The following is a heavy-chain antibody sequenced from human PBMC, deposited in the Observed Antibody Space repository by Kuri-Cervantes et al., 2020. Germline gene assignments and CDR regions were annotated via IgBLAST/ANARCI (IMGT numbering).Heavy chain of an antibody. CDR2: ISYDGSNK. D-gene: IGHD3-10*01. CDR1: GFTFSSYG. CDR3: ARRSGGGGSYDY. Sequence: GESLKISCAASGFTFSSYGMHWVRQAPGKGLEWVAVISYDGSNKYYADSVKGRFTISRDNSKNTLYLQMNSLRAEDTAVYYCARRSGGGGSYDYWGQGTLVTVSS. J-gene: IGHJ4*02. V-gene: IGHV3-30*03.